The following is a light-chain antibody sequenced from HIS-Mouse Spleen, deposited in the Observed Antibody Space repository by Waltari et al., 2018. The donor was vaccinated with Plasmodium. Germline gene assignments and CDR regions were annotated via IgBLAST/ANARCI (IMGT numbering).Light chain of an antibody. CDR1: AVPKKY. CDR3: YSTDSSGNHRV. CDR2: EDS. J-gene: IGLJ3*02. Sequence: SYELTQPPSVSVSPGQTARITCSGEAVPKKYPYLYKQKSGQAPVLVIYEDSKRPSGIPERFSGSSSGTMATLTISGAQVEDEADYYCYSTDSSGNHRVFGGGTKLTVL. V-gene: IGLV3-10*01.